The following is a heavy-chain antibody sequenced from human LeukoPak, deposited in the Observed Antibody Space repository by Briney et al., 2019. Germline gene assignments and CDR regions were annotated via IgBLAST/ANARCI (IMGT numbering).Heavy chain of an antibody. CDR2: IYYSGST. D-gene: IGHD2-2*01. Sequence: SETLSLTCTVSGGSISSGGYYWSWIRQHPGKGLEWIGYIYYSGSTYYNPSLKSRVTISLDTSKNQFSLKLNSVTAADTAVYYCARSSGGGYCSSNSCPMDVWGQGTTVTVSS. J-gene: IGHJ6*02. CDR3: ARSSGGGYCSSNSCPMDV. CDR1: GGSISSGGYY. V-gene: IGHV4-31*03.